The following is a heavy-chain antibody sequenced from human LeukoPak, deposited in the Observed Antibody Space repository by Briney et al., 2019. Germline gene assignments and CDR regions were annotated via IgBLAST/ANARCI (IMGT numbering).Heavy chain of an antibody. J-gene: IGHJ3*02. CDR2: INPHSDNT. CDR3: ASTLGYCSSTSCYLSAFDI. D-gene: IGHD2-2*01. V-gene: IGHV1-8*01. CDR1: GYTFTSYD. Sequence: ASVKISCKASGYTFTSYDINGVRQPTGQGLEWMGWINPHSDNTRNAQKCQGRVTMTRNTSISTAYMELSSLRSEDTAVYYCASTLGYCSSTSCYLSAFDIWGQGTMVTVSS.